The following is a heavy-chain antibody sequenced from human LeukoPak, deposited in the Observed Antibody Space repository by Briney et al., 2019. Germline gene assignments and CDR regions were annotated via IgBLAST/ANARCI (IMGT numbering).Heavy chain of an antibody. CDR2: ISRSGVAT. CDR3: AKVSNTGGSGTRAY. D-gene: IGHD3-10*01. V-gene: IGHV3-23*01. J-gene: IGHJ4*02. Sequence: GGTLRLSCAASGFTFTSFAMSWVRQAPGKGLEWVSTISRSGVATYNANSVKGRFTISRDNSKNTVYLQMNSLRVEDTAVYYCAKVSNTGGSGTRAYWGQGTLVTVSS. CDR1: GFTFTSFA.